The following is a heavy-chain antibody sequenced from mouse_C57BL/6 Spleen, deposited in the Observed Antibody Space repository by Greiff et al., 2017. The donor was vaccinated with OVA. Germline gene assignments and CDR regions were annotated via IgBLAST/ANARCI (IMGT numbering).Heavy chain of an antibody. CDR3: ARGAYGYDVFAY. Sequence: QVQLKESGAELVKPGASVKMSCKASGYTFTTYPIEWMKQNHGKSLEWIGNFHPYNDDTKYNEKFKGKATLTVEKSSSTDYLELSRLTSDDSAVYYCARGAYGYDVFAYWGQGTLVTVSA. CDR1: GYTFTTYP. J-gene: IGHJ3*01. D-gene: IGHD2-2*01. V-gene: IGHV1-47*01. CDR2: FHPYNDDT.